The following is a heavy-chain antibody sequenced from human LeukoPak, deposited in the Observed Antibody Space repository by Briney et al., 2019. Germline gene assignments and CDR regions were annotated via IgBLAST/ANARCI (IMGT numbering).Heavy chain of an antibody. CDR1: GFTVSSNE. CDR2: ISGGST. Sequence: GGSLRLSCAASGFTVSSNEMSWGRQAPGKGLEWVSSISGGSTYYADSRKGRFTISRDNSKNTLHLQMNSLRAEDTAVYYCARGAARMVEMGTMISFAYWGQGTLVTVSS. V-gene: IGHV3-38-3*01. J-gene: IGHJ4*02. D-gene: IGHD5-24*01. CDR3: ARGAARMVEMGTMISFAY.